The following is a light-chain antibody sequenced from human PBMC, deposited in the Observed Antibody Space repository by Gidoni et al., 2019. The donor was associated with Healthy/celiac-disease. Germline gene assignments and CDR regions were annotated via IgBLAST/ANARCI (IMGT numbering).Light chain of an antibody. CDR3: QQSNSTPLT. Sequence: IQLTPSPSSLSASVGDRVTITCRASQSISSYLNWYQQKPGKAPKLLIYTASSLESGVPSRFSGSGSGTDFTLTISSLQPEDFATYYCQQSNSTPLTFGEXTKLEIK. V-gene: IGKV1-39*01. CDR1: QSISSY. J-gene: IGKJ2*01. CDR2: TAS.